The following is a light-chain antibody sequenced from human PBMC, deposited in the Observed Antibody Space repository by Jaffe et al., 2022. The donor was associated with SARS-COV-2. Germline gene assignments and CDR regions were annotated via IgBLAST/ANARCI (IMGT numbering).Light chain of an antibody. Sequence: QSVLTQPPSISAAPGQKVTISCSGTSSNIGNDYVSWYQQLPGTAPKLLIYDDTKRPSGIPDRFSGSKSGTSATLGIIGLQTGDEADYYCGTWDSSLGAGVFGGGTKLTVL. V-gene: IGLV1-51*01. J-gene: IGLJ2*01. CDR2: DDT. CDR3: GTWDSSLGAGV. CDR1: SSNIGNDY.